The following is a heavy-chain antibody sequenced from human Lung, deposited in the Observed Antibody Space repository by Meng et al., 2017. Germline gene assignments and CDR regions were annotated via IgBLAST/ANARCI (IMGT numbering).Heavy chain of an antibody. CDR3: ARQVNSDGYPRYFDF. CDR1: GGSITSSSYS. V-gene: IGHV4-39*01. CDR2: IYYSGTT. D-gene: IGHD5-24*01. Sequence: QLQLQESGPGLVKPWETLSLTCTVSGGSITSSSYSCGCIRQPPGKGLEWIGYIYYSGTTYYNPSLKSRATISEDTAKNQFSLNLSSVTAADTAVYYCARQVNSDGYPRYFDFWGQGTLVTVSS. J-gene: IGHJ4*02.